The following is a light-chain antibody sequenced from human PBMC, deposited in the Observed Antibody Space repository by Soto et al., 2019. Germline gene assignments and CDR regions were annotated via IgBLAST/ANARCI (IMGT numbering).Light chain of an antibody. J-gene: IGKJ1*01. Sequence: EIVLTQSPATLSLSPGERATLSCRASQSVSTYFAWYQQKPGQAPRLLIYDASKRATGIPVRFSGSGSGTDFTLTITSLEPEDFGVYYCQQRSNWPPTWTFGQGTKVDIK. CDR1: QSVSTY. CDR2: DAS. CDR3: QQRSNWPPTWT. V-gene: IGKV3-11*01.